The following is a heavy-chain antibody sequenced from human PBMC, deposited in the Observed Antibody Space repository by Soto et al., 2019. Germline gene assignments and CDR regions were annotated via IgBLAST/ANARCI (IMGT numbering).Heavy chain of an antibody. D-gene: IGHD6-13*01. V-gene: IGHV6-1*01. CDR2: TYYRSKWYN. CDR3: ARVGGQQLVPRNWFDP. CDR1: GDSVSSNSAA. J-gene: IGHJ5*02. Sequence: SQTLSLTCAISGDSVSSNSAAWNCIRQSPSRGLEWLGRTYYRSKWYNDYAVSVKSRITINPDTSKNQFSLQLNSVTPEDTAVYYCARVGGQQLVPRNWFDPWGQGTLITVSS.